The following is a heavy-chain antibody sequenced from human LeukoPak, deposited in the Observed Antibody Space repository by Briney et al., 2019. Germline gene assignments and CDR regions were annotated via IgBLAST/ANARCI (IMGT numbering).Heavy chain of an antibody. Sequence: GASVTVSCKASGYTFTSYDINWVRQATGQGLEWIGWMNPNSGNTGYAQKFQGRVTMTRNTSISTAYMELSSLRSEDTAVYYCARSGYVRSSRLNGMDVWGQGTTVTVSS. D-gene: IGHD5-12*01. V-gene: IGHV1-8*01. CDR3: ARSGYVRSSRLNGMDV. CDR1: GYTFTSYD. CDR2: MNPNSGNT. J-gene: IGHJ6*02.